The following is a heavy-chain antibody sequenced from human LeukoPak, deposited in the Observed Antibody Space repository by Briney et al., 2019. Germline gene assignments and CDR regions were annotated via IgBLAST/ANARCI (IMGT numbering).Heavy chain of an antibody. CDR2: IYYSGST. D-gene: IGHD5-18*01. CDR1: GGSISSYY. Sequence: PSETLSLTCTVSGGSISSYYWSWIRQPPGKGLEWIGYIYYSGSTNYNPSLKSRVTISVDTSKNQFSLKLSSVTAGDTAVYYCAGRGYSYGYDYWGQGTLVTVSS. V-gene: IGHV4-59*01. CDR3: AGRGYSYGYDY. J-gene: IGHJ4*02.